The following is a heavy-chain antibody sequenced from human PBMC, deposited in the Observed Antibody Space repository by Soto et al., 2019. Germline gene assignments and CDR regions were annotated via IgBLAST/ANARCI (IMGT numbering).Heavy chain of an antibody. CDR1: GYTFTTYG. V-gene: IGHV1-18*01. CDR3: ARDYGDYGSSFVF. J-gene: IGHJ4*02. Sequence: ASVKVSCETSGYTFTTYGISWVRQAPGQGLEWMAWISAHNGNTHYAENLQGRVTMTADTPTSTAYLELRSLTSGDTAVYYCARDYGDYGSSFVFWGQGTGVTVSP. D-gene: IGHD4-17*01. CDR2: ISAHNGNT.